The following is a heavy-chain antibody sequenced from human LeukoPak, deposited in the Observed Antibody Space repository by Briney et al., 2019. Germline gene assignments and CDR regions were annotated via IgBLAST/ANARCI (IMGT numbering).Heavy chain of an antibody. Sequence: ASVKVSCKASGYTFSSYGINWVRQAPGQGLEWMGWISGYNGNTNYAQNLQGRVTMTTDTSTSTAYMELRSLRSDDTAVYYCARVVPIAAAGRYNWFDPWGQGTLVTVSS. D-gene: IGHD6-13*01. J-gene: IGHJ5*02. V-gene: IGHV1-18*01. CDR3: ARVVPIAAAGRYNWFDP. CDR2: ISGYNGNT. CDR1: GYTFSSYG.